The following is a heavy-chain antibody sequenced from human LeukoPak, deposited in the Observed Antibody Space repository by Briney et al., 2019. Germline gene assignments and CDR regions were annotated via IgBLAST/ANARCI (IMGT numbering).Heavy chain of an antibody. CDR2: ISGSGGST. V-gene: IGHV3-23*01. CDR3: ALSSSWYGGFFDY. Sequence: GGSLRLSCAASGFTFSSYGMSWVRQAPGKGLEWVSAISGSGGSTYYADSVKGRFTISRDNSKNTLYLQMNSLRAEDTAVYYCALSSSWYGGFFDYWGQGTLVTVSS. J-gene: IGHJ4*02. D-gene: IGHD6-13*01. CDR1: GFTFSSYG.